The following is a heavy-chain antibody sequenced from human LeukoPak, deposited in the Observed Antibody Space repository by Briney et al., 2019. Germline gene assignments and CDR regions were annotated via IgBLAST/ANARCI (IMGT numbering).Heavy chain of an antibody. Sequence: SETLSLTCTVSGGSISSGDYYWGWIRQPAGKELEWIGRIFGSGSTNYSPSLKSRVTISLDRSKNQFSLKLSSVTAADTAVYYCARSTTMVRGVPFDYWGQGTLVTVSS. CDR2: IFGSGST. J-gene: IGHJ4*02. CDR3: ARSTTMVRGVPFDY. CDR1: GGSISSGDYY. D-gene: IGHD3-10*01. V-gene: IGHV4-61*02.